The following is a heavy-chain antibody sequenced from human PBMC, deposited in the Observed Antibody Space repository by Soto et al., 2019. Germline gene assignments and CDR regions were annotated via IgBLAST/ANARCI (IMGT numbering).Heavy chain of an antibody. J-gene: IGHJ4*02. CDR1: GGSISSYY. D-gene: IGHD1-26*01. V-gene: IGHV4-59*08. Sequence: QVQLQESGPGLVKPSETLSLTCTVSGGSISSYYWSWIRQPPGKGLEWIGYIYYSGNTNYNPSLKSRVIISVDSSKYLFSLKLSSVTAADTAVYSCARRWGRTFDYWGQGTLVTVSS. CDR2: IYYSGNT. CDR3: ARRWGRTFDY.